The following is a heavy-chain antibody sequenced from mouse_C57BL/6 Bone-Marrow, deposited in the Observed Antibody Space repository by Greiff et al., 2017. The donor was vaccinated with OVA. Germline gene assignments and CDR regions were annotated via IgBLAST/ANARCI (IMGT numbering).Heavy chain of an antibody. J-gene: IGHJ3*01. CDR2: ISSGGDYI. CDR1: GFTFSSYA. CDR3: TTKIYYYGSSLFAY. Sequence: EVNVVESGEGLVKPGGSLKLSCAASGFTFSSYAMSWVRQTPEKRLEWVAYISSGGDYIYYADTVKGRFTISRDNARNTLYLQMSSLKSEDTAMYYCTTKIYYYGSSLFAYWGQGTLVTVSA. D-gene: IGHD1-1*01. V-gene: IGHV5-9-1*02.